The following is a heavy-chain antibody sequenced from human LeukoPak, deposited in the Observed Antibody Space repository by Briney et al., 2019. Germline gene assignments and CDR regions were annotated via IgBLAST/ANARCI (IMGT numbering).Heavy chain of an antibody. D-gene: IGHD4-17*01. CDR3: VRGRGTTVTTSVVYDY. CDR2: INPNSGGT. CDR1: GYTFIDYY. J-gene: IGHJ4*02. V-gene: IGHV1-2*02. Sequence: ASVKVSCKASGYTFIDYYMHWVRQAPGEGPEWMGWINPNSGGTQFAQKFQGRATMTRDTSITTAYMELNTLRSDDAAVYYCVRGRGTTVTTSVVYDYWGQGTLVTVSS.